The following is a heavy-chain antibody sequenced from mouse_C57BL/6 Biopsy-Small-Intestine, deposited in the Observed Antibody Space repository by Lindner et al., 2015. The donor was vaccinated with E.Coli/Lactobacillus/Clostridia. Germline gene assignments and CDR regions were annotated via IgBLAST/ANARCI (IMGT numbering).Heavy chain of an antibody. CDR2: INPNNGGT. CDR1: GYTFTYYN. Sequence: EVQLQESGPELVKPGASVKIPCKASGYTFTYYNMDWVKQSHGKSLEWIGDINPNNGGTIYNQKFKGKATLTVDKSSSTAYMELRSLTSEDTAVYYCAIYYYGSSYFDYWGQGTTLTVSS. D-gene: IGHD1-1*01. J-gene: IGHJ2*01. V-gene: IGHV1-18*01. CDR3: AIYYYGSSYFDY.